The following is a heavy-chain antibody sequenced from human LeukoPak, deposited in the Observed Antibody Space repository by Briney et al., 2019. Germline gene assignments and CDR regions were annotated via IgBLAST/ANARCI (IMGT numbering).Heavy chain of an antibody. CDR2: IYYTGRT. CDR1: SGSISNSNYY. J-gene: IGHJ4*02. CDR3: ATHNLGQWLVLDY. Sequence: SETLSLTCTVSSGSISNSNYYWGWIRQPPGKGLEWIGTIYYTGRTYYNPSLKSRVTMSVDTSKNQFSLSLSSMTAADTAVYYCATHNLGQWLVLDYWGQGTLVTVSS. V-gene: IGHV4-39*07. D-gene: IGHD6-19*01.